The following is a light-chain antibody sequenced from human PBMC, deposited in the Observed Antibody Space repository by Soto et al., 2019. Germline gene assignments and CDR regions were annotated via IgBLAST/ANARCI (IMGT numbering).Light chain of an antibody. Sequence: QPVLTQSSSASASLGSSVKLTCTLSSWHSTYIIAWHQQQPGKAPRYLMKLEGSGSYNKGSGIPDRFSGSSSGADRYLTISNLQFEDEADYYCETWDTNVVVFGGGTKLTVL. V-gene: IGLV4-60*02. CDR2: LEGSGSY. J-gene: IGLJ2*01. CDR3: ETWDTNVVV. CDR1: SWHSTYI.